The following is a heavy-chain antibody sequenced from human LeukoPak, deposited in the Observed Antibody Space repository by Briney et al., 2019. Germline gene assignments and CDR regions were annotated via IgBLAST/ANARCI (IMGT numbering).Heavy chain of an antibody. V-gene: IGHV1-69*13. CDR3: ARDQGGSYPYYYYGMDV. CDR2: IIPIFGTA. D-gene: IGHD1-26*01. Sequence: GASVKVSCKASGGTFSSYAISWVRQAPGQGLEWMGGIIPIFGTANYAQKFQGRVTITADESTSTAYMELNSLRAEDTAVYYCARDQGGSYPYYYYGMDVWGQGTTVTVSS. CDR1: GGTFSSYA. J-gene: IGHJ6*02.